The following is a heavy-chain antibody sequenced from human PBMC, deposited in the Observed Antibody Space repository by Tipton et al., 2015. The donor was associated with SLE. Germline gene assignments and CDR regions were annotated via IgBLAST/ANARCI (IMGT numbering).Heavy chain of an antibody. CDR2: INWNGGST. CDR3: ARDQEGIAAHPGMDV. D-gene: IGHD6-13*01. CDR1: GFTFDDYG. J-gene: IGHJ6*02. V-gene: IGHV3-20*04. Sequence: SLRLSCAASGFTFDDYGMSWVRQAPGKGLEWVSGINWNGGSTGYADSVKGRFTISRDNSKNTLYLQMNSLRAEDTAVYYCARDQEGIAAHPGMDVWGQGTTVTVSS.